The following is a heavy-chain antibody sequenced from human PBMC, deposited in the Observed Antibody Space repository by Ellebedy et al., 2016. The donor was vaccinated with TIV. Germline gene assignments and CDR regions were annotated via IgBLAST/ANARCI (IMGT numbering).Heavy chain of an antibody. CDR2: INPNSGDT. V-gene: IGHV1-2*02. D-gene: IGHD3-22*01. CDR1: GYTFTGYY. CDR3: VRDHTNYGSSSY. Sequence: AASVKVSCKASGYTFTGYYIHWVRQAPGQGLEWVGWINPNSGDTNYAQKLRGRVTVTGDTSISTAYMELRRLVSDDTAVYYCVRDHTNYGSSSYWGQGTPVTVSS. J-gene: IGHJ4*02.